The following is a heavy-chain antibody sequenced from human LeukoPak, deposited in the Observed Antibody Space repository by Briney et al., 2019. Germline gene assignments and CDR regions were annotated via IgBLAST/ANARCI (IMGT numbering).Heavy chain of an antibody. V-gene: IGHV3-21*01. CDR3: ARDKQAAFDY. J-gene: IGHJ4*02. CDR1: GFTISSYS. Sequence: PGGSLRLSCAASGFTISSYSMNWVRQALGKGLEWVSSISSSSSYIYYADSVKGRFTISRDNAKNSLYLQMNSLRAEDTAVYYYARDKQAAFDYWGQGTLVTVSS. D-gene: IGHD2-15*01. CDR2: ISSSSSYI.